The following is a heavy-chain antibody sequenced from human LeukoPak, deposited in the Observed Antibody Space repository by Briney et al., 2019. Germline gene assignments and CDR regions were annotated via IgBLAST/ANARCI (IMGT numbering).Heavy chain of an antibody. Sequence: GGSLRLSCAASGFTFSSYGMHWVRRAPGKGLERVAVISYDGSNKYYADSVKGRFTISRDNSKNTLYLQMYSLRAEDTAVYYCAKDENRDTAMVHLFDYWGQGTLVTVSS. CDR3: AKDENRDTAMVHLFDY. D-gene: IGHD5-18*01. J-gene: IGHJ4*02. V-gene: IGHV3-30*18. CDR2: ISYDGSNK. CDR1: GFTFSSYG.